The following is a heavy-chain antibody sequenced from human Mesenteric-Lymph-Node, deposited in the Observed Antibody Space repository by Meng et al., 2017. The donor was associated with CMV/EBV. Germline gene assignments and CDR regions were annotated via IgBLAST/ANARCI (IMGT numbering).Heavy chain of an antibody. Sequence: ASVKVSCKASGYTFTSYGISWVRQVPGQGLEWMGWISAYNGNTNYAQKVQGRVTMTTDTSTSTAYMELRSLRSDDTAVYYCARIYTGSSGQWLFWYWGQGTLVTVSS. CDR1: GYTFTSYG. V-gene: IGHV1-18*01. CDR2: ISAYNGNT. CDR3: ARIYTGSSGQWLFWY. D-gene: IGHD1-26*01. J-gene: IGHJ4*02.